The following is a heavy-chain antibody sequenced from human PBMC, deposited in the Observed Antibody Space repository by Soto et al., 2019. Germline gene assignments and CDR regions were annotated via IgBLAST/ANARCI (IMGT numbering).Heavy chain of an antibody. Sequence: ASVKVSCKASGGTFSSYAISWVRQAPGQGLEWMGGIIPIFGTANYAQKFQGRVTITADESTSTAYMELSSLRSEDTAVYYCARGSGYFSGGSCWVHAFYIWGQGTMVPVSS. CDR1: GGTFSSYA. D-gene: IGHD2-15*01. CDR2: IIPIFGTA. V-gene: IGHV1-69*13. J-gene: IGHJ3*02. CDR3: ARGSGYFSGGSCWVHAFYI.